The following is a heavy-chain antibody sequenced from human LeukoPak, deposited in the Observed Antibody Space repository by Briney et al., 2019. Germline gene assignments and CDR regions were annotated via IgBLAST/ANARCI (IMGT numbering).Heavy chain of an antibody. CDR1: GGSISSYY. Sequence: SETLSLTCTVSGGSISSYYWSWIRQPPGKGLEGMGNIYYSGSTNYNPSLKSRVTISVDTSKNQFSLKLSSVTAADTAVYYCARRTSFYDSSGYYFDYWGQGTLVTVSS. D-gene: IGHD3-22*01. CDR3: ARRTSFYDSSGYYFDY. V-gene: IGHV4-59*01. CDR2: IYYSGST. J-gene: IGHJ4*02.